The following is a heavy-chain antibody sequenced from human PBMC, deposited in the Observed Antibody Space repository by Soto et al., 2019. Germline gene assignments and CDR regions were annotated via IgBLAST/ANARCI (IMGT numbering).Heavy chain of an antibody. D-gene: IGHD6-13*01. V-gene: IGHV3-74*01. Sequence: GWSLRLSCSASVFTCSSYWMHWFRQAPGKGLVWVARIHDDGSITNYADSVKGRFTISRDNAKNTLYLQMNSLRAGDTAVYYCGRVPAAAAGIGIDHWGQGILVTVSS. CDR1: VFTCSSYW. CDR2: IHDDGSIT. CDR3: GRVPAAAAGIGIDH. J-gene: IGHJ4*02.